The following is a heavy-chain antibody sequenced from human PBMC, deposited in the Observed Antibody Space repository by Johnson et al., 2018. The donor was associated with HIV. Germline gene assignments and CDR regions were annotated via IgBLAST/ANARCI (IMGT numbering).Heavy chain of an antibody. V-gene: IGHV3-30*03. CDR3: ARDSFIAVTLSDAFDI. CDR1: GFTFSSYG. CDR2: ISYDGRHK. Sequence: QMLLVESGGGVVQPGRSLRLSCAASGFTFSSYGMHWVRQAPGKGLEWVAVISYDGRHKYYADSLRGRFNISRDNSKNTLYLHMSSLRAEDTALYYCARDSFIAVTLSDAFDIWGQGTVVTVSS. J-gene: IGHJ3*02. D-gene: IGHD6-19*01.